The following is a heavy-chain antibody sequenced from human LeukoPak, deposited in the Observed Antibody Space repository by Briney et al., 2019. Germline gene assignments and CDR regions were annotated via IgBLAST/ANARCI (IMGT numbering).Heavy chain of an antibody. D-gene: IGHD3-22*01. CDR1: GGTFSSYA. CDR2: IIPIFGTA. Sequence: SVKVSCKASGGTFSSYAISWVRQAPGQGLEWMGWIIPIFGTANYAQKFQGRVTITTDESTSTAYMELSSLRSEDTAVYYCARCDYYDSSGYPGYWGQGTLVTVSS. CDR3: ARCDYYDSSGYPGY. J-gene: IGHJ4*02. V-gene: IGHV1-69*05.